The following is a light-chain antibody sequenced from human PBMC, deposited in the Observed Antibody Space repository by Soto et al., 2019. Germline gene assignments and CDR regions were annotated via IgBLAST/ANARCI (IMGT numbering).Light chain of an antibody. CDR1: QSIDSNY. J-gene: IGKJ1*01. CDR3: QQRSNWPRT. Sequence: EIVVTQSPGTLSLSPGERATLSCRASQSIDSNYLSWYQQKPGQAPRLIISGASTRATGTPARFSGSGSGTDFTLTISSLQPEDFAVYYCQQRSNWPRTFGQGTKVDIK. CDR2: GAS. V-gene: IGKV3D-7*01.